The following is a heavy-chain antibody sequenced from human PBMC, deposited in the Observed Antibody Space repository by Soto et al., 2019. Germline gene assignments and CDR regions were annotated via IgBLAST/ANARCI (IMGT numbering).Heavy chain of an antibody. CDR2: IYHSGST. Sequence: SETLSLTCAVSGYSISSGYYWGWIRQPPGKGLEWVGSIYHSGSTYYNPSLKSRVTISVDTSKNQFSLKLSSVTAADTAVYYCATGHIQLPAPHVYWGQGXLVTVSS. V-gene: IGHV4-38-2*01. D-gene: IGHD5-18*01. CDR1: GYSISSGYY. CDR3: ATGHIQLPAPHVY. J-gene: IGHJ4*02.